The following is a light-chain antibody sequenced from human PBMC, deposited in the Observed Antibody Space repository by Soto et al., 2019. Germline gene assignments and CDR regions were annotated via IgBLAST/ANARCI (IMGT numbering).Light chain of an antibody. CDR3: HQRSNWPPT. CDR1: QSVSSN. J-gene: IGKJ4*01. CDR2: DAS. V-gene: IGKV3-11*01. Sequence: ENVLTQSPATLSLSPGERATLSCRASQSVSSNLAWYQQKPGQAPRLLIYDASNRATGIPARFSGSGSGTDFTLTISSLQPEDFAVYYCHQRSNWPPTFGGETKVEIK.